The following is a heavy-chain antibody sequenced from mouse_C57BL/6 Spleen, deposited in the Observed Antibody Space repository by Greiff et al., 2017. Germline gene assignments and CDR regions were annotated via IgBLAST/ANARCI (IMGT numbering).Heavy chain of an antibody. J-gene: IGHJ1*03. Sequence: QVQLQQSGAELVKPGASVKLSCKASGYTFTEYTIHWVKQRSGQGLEWIGWFYPGSGSIKYNEKFKDKATLTADKSSSTVYMELSRLTSEDSAVYCCARHEGLPYGSSYRYFDVWGTGTTVTVSS. D-gene: IGHD1-1*01. CDR3: ARHEGLPYGSSYRYFDV. CDR2: FYPGSGSI. CDR1: GYTFTEYT. V-gene: IGHV1-62-2*01.